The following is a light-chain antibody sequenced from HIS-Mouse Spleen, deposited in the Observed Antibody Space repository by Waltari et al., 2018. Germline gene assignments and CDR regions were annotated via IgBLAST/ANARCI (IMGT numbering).Light chain of an antibody. CDR3: CSYAGSSTYWV. CDR1: SSDVGSHNL. Sequence: QSALTQPASVSGSPGQSITLSCTRTSSDVGSHNLVSWYQQQPGKAPKLMTYEGSKRPSGVSNRFSGSKSGNTASLTISGLQAEDEADYYCCSYAGSSTYWVFGGGTKLTVL. V-gene: IGLV2-23*01. CDR2: EGS. J-gene: IGLJ3*02.